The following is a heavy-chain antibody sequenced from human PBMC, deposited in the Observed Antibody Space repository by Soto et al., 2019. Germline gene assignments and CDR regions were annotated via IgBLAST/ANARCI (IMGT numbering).Heavy chain of an antibody. J-gene: IGHJ6*02. CDR3: ARGWGYCSSTSCYYYYYYGMDV. V-gene: IGHV3-21*01. D-gene: IGHD2-2*01. Sequence: EVQLVESGGGLVKPGGSLRLSCAASGFTFSSYSMNWVRQAPGKGLEWVSSISSSSSYIYYADSVKGRFIISRDNAKNSLYLQMNSLRAEATAVYYCARGWGYCSSTSCYYYYYYGMDVWGQGTTVTVSS. CDR1: GFTFSSYS. CDR2: ISSSSSYI.